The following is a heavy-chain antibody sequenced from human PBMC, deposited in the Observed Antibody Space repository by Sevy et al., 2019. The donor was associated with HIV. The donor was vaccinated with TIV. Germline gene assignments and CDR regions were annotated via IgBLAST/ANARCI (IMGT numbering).Heavy chain of an antibody. CDR2: ITTSGRYT. Sequence: GESLRLSCAASGFTFRTYAMNWVRQAPGKGLEWVSSITTSGRYTYSADSVEGRFTISRDNSQNTVYLQMNSLRVDDTAVYYCAKGYCSGGSCPRDYYYYGMDAWGQGTTVTVSS. D-gene: IGHD2-15*01. CDR3: AKGYCSGGSCPRDYYYYGMDA. V-gene: IGHV3-23*01. J-gene: IGHJ6*02. CDR1: GFTFRTYA.